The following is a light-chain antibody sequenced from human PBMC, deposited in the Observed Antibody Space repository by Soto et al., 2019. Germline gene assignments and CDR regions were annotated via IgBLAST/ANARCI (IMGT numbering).Light chain of an antibody. CDR2: DVD. V-gene: IGLV2-11*01. CDR3: FSYAGSYTYV. Sequence: SGLTHPLSVCGYPGQSVTISCNGISSDVGGYNYVSWYQQHPGKAPILMIYDVDLQPSGVPDRFTGSKSGNTASLTISGLPTEDEADYHWFSYAGSYTYVFATGSKVTVL. J-gene: IGLJ1*01. CDR1: SSDVGGYNY.